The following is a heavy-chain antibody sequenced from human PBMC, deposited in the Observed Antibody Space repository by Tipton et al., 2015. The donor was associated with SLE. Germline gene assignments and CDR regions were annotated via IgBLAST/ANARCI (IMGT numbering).Heavy chain of an antibody. D-gene: IGHD3-10*01. J-gene: IGHJ4*02. CDR1: GGSISSYY. V-gene: IGHV4-59*08. CDR3: AAQGYYGSGGGFFDY. Sequence: TLSLTCTVSGGSISSYYWSWIRQPPGKGLEWIGYISYSGSPNYNPSLKSRVTISVDSSKNQFSLKLSSVTAADTAVYYCAAQGYYGSGGGFFDYWGQGTLVTVSS. CDR2: ISYSGSP.